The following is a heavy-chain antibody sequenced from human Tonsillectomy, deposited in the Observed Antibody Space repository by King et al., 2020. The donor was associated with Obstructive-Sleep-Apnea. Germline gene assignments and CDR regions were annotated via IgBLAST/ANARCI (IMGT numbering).Heavy chain of an antibody. Sequence: VQLVESGGGVVQPGRSRGLSCAASGFPFSSLGRHWVRQAPGRGLEWGAVIWYEGINKYYVDSVKGRLTISGDNSKKNRYLRMNSLGAEDTAVYYWARDRGDYDILTGFTPDAFDVWGQGTMVTVSS. J-gene: IGHJ3*01. CDR2: IWYEGINK. D-gene: IGHD3-9*01. V-gene: IGHV3-33*01. CDR1: GFPFSSLG. CDR3: ARDRGDYDILTGFTPDAFDV.